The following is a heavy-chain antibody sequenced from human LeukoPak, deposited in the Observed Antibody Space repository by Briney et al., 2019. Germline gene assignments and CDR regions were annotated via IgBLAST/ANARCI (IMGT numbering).Heavy chain of an antibody. CDR2: IYYSGST. CDR3: ARGIRAYAFDI. CDR1: GGSISSYY. D-gene: IGHD5-18*01. V-gene: IGHV4-59*01. Sequence: KPSETLSLTCTVSGGSISSYYWSWIRQPPGKGLEWIGYIYYSGSTNYNPSLKSRVTISVDTSKNQFSLKLSSVTAADTAVYYCARGIRAYAFDIWGQGTMVTVSS. J-gene: IGHJ3*02.